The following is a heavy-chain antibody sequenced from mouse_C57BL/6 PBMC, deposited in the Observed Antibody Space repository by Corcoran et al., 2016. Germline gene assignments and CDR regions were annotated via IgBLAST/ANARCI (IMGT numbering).Heavy chain of an antibody. J-gene: IGHJ1*03. Sequence: QIQLVPSGPELKKPGETVKISCKASGYTFTTYGMSWVKQAPGKGLKWMGWINTYSGVPTYADDFKGRFAFSLETSASTAYLQINNLKNEDTATYFCARGYYGSTFWYFDVWGTGTTVTVSS. V-gene: IGHV9-3*01. CDR3: ARGYYGSTFWYFDV. CDR1: GYTFTTYG. D-gene: IGHD1-1*01. CDR2: INTYSGVP.